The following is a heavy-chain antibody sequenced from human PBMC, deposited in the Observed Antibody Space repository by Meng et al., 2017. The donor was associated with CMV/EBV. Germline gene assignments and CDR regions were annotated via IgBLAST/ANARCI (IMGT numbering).Heavy chain of an antibody. V-gene: IGHV3-48*03. CDR2: ISSSGSTI. CDR1: GFTFSSYE. Sequence: GESLKISCAASGFTFSSYEMNWVRQAPGKGLEWVSYISSSGSTIYYADSVKGRFTISRDNAKNSLYLQMNSLRAEDTAVYYCARGRDYDSSGYYDYWGQGTLVTVSS. D-gene: IGHD3-22*01. CDR3: ARGRDYDSSGYYDY. J-gene: IGHJ4*02.